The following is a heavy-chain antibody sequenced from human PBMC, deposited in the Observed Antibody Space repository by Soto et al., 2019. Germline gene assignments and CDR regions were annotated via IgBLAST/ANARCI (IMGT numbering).Heavy chain of an antibody. CDR3: VRGDVFDI. CDR2: IYSAGST. V-gene: IGHV4-4*07. CDR1: GGSISGYF. Sequence: KASETLSLTCTVSGGSISGYFWSWVRQPAGKGLEWIGRIYSAGSTNYNPSLKSRVTMSVDTSQNQFSLKLTSVTAADTAMYYCVRGDVFDIWGRGTMVTVSS. J-gene: IGHJ3*02. D-gene: IGHD3-16*01.